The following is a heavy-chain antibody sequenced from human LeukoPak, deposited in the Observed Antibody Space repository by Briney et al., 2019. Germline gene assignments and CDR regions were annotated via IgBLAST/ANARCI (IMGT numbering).Heavy chain of an antibody. CDR2: IYHSGST. V-gene: IGHV4-38-2*02. J-gene: IGHJ5*02. CDR3: ARGGYYGSGNDFRFDP. D-gene: IGHD3-10*01. Sequence: SETLSLTCTVSGYSISSGYYWGWIRQPPGKGLEWIGSIYHSGSTYYNTSLNSRVTISVDTSKNQFSLKLSSVTAADTAIYYCARGGYYGSGNDFRFDPWGQGTLVTVSS. CDR1: GYSISSGYY.